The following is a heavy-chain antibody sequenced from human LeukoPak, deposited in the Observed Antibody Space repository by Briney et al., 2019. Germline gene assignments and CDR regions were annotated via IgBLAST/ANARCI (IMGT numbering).Heavy chain of an antibody. CDR2: ISGNGGRT. V-gene: IGHV3-23*01. D-gene: IGHD6-19*01. Sequence: GGSLRLSCAASGFTFSSYAMTWVRQAPGKGLEWVSAISGNGGRTYYADSVKGRFTISRDNSKNTLYLQMNSLRAEDTAVYYCAKSYTSGWYDYDMDVWGQGTTVTVSS. CDR3: AKSYTSGWYDYDMDV. CDR1: GFTFSSYA. J-gene: IGHJ6*02.